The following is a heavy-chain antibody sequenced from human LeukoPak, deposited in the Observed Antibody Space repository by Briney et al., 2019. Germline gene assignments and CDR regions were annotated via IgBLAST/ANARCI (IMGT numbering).Heavy chain of an antibody. CDR2: IIPIFGTA. J-gene: IGHJ6*02. V-gene: IGHV1-69*13. D-gene: IGHD3-3*01. Sequence: ASVKVSCTASGGTFSSYAISWVRQAPGQGLEWMGGIIPIFGTANYAQKFQGRVTITADESTSTAYMELSSLRSEDTAVYYCARGMDVGYYDFWSGYKTTNYYGMDVWGQGTTVTVSS. CDR3: ARGMDVGYYDFWSGYKTTNYYGMDV. CDR1: GGTFSSYA.